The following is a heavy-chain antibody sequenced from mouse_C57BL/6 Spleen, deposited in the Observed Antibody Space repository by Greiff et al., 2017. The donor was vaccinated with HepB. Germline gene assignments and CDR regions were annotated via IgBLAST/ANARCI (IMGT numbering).Heavy chain of an antibody. CDR3: ARNAGYYAMDY. V-gene: IGHV1-85*01. CDR2: IYPRDGST. J-gene: IGHJ4*01. CDR1: GYTFTSYD. Sequence: QVQLKQSGPELVKPGASVKLSCKASGYTFTSYDINWVKQRPGQGLEWIGWIYPRDGSTKYNEKFKGKATLTVDTSSSTAYMELHSLTSEDSAVYFCARNAGYYAMDYWGQGTSVTVSS.